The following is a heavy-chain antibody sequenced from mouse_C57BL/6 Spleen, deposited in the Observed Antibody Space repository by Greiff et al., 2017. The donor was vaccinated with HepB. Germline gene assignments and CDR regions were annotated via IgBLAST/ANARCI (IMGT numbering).Heavy chain of an antibody. CDR3: ARDYGFYFDY. D-gene: IGHD1-1*01. CDR1: GYSFTGYY. CDR2: INPSTGGT. V-gene: IGHV1-42*01. Sequence: VQLQQSGPELVKPGASVKISCKASGYSFTGYYMNWVKQSPEKSLEWIGEINPSTGGTTYNQKFKAKATLTVDKSSSTAYMQLKSLTSEDSAVYYCARDYGFYFDYWGQGTTLTVSS. J-gene: IGHJ2*01.